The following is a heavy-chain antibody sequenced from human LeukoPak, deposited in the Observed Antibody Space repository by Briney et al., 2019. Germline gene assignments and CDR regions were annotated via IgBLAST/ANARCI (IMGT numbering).Heavy chain of an antibody. CDR1: GYTFTIYG. D-gene: IGHD3-16*02. CDR2: ISAYNGNT. J-gene: IGHJ4*02. V-gene: IGHV1-18*01. Sequence: ASVKVSFTASGYTFTIYGISWVRQAPGQGLEWMGWISAYNGNTNYAQKLQGRVTITTDTSTSTPYMELRSLRSDDTAVYYCASDAYDYVWGSYRGFDYWGQGTLVTVSS. CDR3: ASDAYDYVWGSYRGFDY.